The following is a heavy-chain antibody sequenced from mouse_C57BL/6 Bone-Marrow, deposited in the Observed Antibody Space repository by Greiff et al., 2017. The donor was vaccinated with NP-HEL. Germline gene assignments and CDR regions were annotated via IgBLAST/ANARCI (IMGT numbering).Heavy chain of an antibody. J-gene: IGHJ2*01. V-gene: IGHV5-17*01. CDR3: ARWGFDY. CDR1: GFTFSDYG. Sequence: EVKLEESGGGLVKPGGSLKLSCAASGFTFSDYGMHWVRQAPGKGLEWVAYISSGSSTIYYADTVKGRFTISRDNAKNTLFLQMTSLRSEDTAMYYCARWGFDYWGQGTTLTVSS. CDR2: ISSGSSTI.